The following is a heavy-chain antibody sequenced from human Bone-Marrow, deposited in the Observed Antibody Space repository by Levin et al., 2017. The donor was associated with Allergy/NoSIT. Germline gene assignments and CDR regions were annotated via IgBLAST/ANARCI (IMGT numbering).Heavy chain of an antibody. J-gene: IGHJ3*02. CDR1: GYTFTGYY. D-gene: IGHD3-3*01. Sequence: GGSLRLSCKASGYTFTGYYMHWVRQAPGQGLEWMGWINPNSGGTNYAQKFQGRVTMTRDTSISTAYMELSRLRSDDTAVYYCASLGVHASFDIWGQGTMVTVSS. CDR2: INPNSGGT. CDR3: ASLGVHASFDI. V-gene: IGHV1-2*02.